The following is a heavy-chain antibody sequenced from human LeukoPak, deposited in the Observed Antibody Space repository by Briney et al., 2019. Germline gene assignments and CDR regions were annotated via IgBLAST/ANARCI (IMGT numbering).Heavy chain of an antibody. CDR3: ARGLPYDSSGYYPFDY. V-gene: IGHV3-21*01. Sequence: PGGSLRLSCEASGFNFRKHSMGWVRLAPGKGLEWVSSISGSGRFIFYVDSVKGRFTVSRDNAKNLVFLQMHGLRAADTAVYYRARGLPYDSSGYYPFDYWGQGTLVTVSS. D-gene: IGHD3-22*01. CDR1: GFNFRKHS. CDR2: ISGSGRFI. J-gene: IGHJ4*02.